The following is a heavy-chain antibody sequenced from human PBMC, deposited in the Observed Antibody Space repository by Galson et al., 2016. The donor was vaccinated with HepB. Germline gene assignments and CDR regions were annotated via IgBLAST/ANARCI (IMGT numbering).Heavy chain of an antibody. Sequence: SVKVSCKASGYSFTSYAMYWVRQAPGQWLEWVGLIYPGNGNTRYSQKSKGRVTITRDTSASTAYMELSSLRFEDTAVYYCAIVREACSSTSCYDLYFDNWGQGTLVTVSS. CDR1: GYSFTSYA. J-gene: IGHJ4*02. D-gene: IGHD2-2*01. V-gene: IGHV1-3*01. CDR2: IYPGNGNT. CDR3: AIVREACSSTSCYDLYFDN.